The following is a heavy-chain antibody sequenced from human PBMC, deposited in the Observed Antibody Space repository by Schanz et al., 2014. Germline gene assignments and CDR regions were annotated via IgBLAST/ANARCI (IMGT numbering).Heavy chain of an antibody. CDR3: ARESSNDIVLVPGAVFDH. CDR2: ISDSGDTA. D-gene: IGHD2-2*01. CDR1: GFAFSSYG. J-gene: IGHJ4*02. Sequence: EVQLLESGGGLVQPGGSLRLSCLASGFAFSSYGMNWLRQAPGKGLEWVSLISDSGDTAYYADSVKGRFTISRDNSKNTVYLQMNSLRPGDTAVYYCARESSNDIVLVPGAVFDHWGQGTLVTVSS. V-gene: IGHV3-23*01.